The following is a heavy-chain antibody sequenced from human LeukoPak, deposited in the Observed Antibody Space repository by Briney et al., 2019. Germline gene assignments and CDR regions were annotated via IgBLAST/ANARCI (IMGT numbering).Heavy chain of an antibody. J-gene: IGHJ5*02. CDR3: ARDSQRNIVVVPAAYPNWFDP. V-gene: IGHV1-18*01. Sequence: ASVKVSCKTSGYTFTSYGINWVRQAPGQGLEWMGWISGYNGNTDYAQKFQDRVTMTTDTSTNRAYVELRSLRSDDTAVYYCARDSQRNIVVVPAAYPNWFDPWGQGTLVTVSS. CDR2: ISGYNGNT. CDR1: GYTFTSYG. D-gene: IGHD2-2*01.